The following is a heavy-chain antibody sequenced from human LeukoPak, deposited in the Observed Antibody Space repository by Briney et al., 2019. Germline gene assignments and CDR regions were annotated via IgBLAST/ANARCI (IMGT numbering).Heavy chain of an antibody. D-gene: IGHD2-15*01. Sequence: SGPRPFTAVSKVGPSVVYTGAGFGRPPGKGRNGMGKTNHSGSTNYNPSLKSRVTISVDTSKNQFSLKLSSVTAADTAVYYCARDCSGGSCYPALSWFDPWGQGTLVTVSS. J-gene: IGHJ5*02. CDR1: VGPSVVYT. V-gene: IGHV4-34*01. CDR3: ARDCSGGSCYPALSWFDP. CDR2: TNHSGST.